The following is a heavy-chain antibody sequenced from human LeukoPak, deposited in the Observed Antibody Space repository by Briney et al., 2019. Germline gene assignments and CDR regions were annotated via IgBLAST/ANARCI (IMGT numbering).Heavy chain of an antibody. J-gene: IGHJ6*02. CDR3: ARDPRYQLLDYYYYYGMDV. CDR2: IKQDGSEK. V-gene: IGHV3-7*01. CDR1: GFTFSSYW. D-gene: IGHD2-2*01. Sequence: PGGSLRLSCAASGFTFSSYWMSWVRQAPGKGLEWVANIKQDGSEKYYVDSVKGQFTISRDNAKNSLYLQMNSLRAEDTAVYYCARDPRYQLLDYYYYYGMDVWGQGTTVTVSS.